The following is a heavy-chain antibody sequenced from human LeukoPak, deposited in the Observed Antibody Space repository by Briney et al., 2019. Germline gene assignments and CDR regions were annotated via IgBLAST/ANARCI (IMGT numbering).Heavy chain of an antibody. J-gene: IGHJ4*02. CDR3: ARDPYYYDSSGYPLDY. V-gene: IGHV1-2*02. Sequence: ASVKVSCKASGYTFTGYYMHWVRQAPGQGLEWMGWINPNSGGTNYAQKFQGRVTMTRDTSISTAYMELSRLRSDDTAVYYCARDPYYYDSSGYPLDYWGQGTLVTASS. D-gene: IGHD3-22*01. CDR1: GYTFTGYY. CDR2: INPNSGGT.